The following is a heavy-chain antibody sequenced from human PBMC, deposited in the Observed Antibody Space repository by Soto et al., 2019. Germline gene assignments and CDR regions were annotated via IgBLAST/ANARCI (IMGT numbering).Heavy chain of an antibody. D-gene: IGHD3-22*01. Sequence: GSLRLSCAASGFTFSSYSMNWVRQAPGKGLEWVSYISSSSSTIYYADSVKGRFTISRDNAKNSLYLQMNSLRDEDTAVYYCARDLRYDSSGYSYYYYGMDVWGQGTTVTVSS. CDR1: GFTFSSYS. CDR3: ARDLRYDSSGYSYYYYGMDV. J-gene: IGHJ6*02. V-gene: IGHV3-48*02. CDR2: ISSSSSTI.